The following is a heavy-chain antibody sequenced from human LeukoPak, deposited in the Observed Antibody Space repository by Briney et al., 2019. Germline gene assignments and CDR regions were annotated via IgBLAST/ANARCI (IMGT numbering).Heavy chain of an antibody. CDR1: GFTFSSYS. Sequence: GGSLRLSCGASGFTFSSYSMNWVRQAPGKGLEWVSYISSSRSTIYYADSVKGRFTVSRDNAKNSLYLQMNSLRAEDTAVYYCASGLGRSDFDYWGQGTLVTVSS. J-gene: IGHJ4*02. CDR2: ISSSRSTI. D-gene: IGHD3/OR15-3a*01. CDR3: ASGLGRSDFDY. V-gene: IGHV3-48*01.